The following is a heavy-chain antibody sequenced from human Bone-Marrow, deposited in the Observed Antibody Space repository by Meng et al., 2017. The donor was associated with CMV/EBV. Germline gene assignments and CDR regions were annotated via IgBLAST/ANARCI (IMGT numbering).Heavy chain of an antibody. J-gene: IGHJ4*02. CDR1: GFTFGDYG. CDR3: AKVSNPVGGAPYYFDY. Sequence: GGSLRLSCTVSGFTFGDYGMIWVRQAPGKGLEWVAVISYDGSNKYYADSVKGRFTISRDNSKNTLYLQMNSLRAEDTAVYYCAKVSNPVGGAPYYFDYWGQGILVTVSS. CDR2: ISYDGSNK. V-gene: IGHV3-30-3*02. D-gene: IGHD3-16*01.